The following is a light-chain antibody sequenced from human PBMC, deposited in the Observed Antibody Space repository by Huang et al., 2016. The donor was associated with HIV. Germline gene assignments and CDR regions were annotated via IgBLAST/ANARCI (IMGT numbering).Light chain of an antibody. CDR2: DAS. CDR1: QSIKNY. CDR3: QQRDTWLIT. J-gene: IGKJ5*01. V-gene: IGKV3-11*01. Sequence: IVLTQSPATLSLSPGERATLSCKASQSIKNYLAWYQQKPGQAPRLLLYDASTRATGTPARFSGSGSGTDFTLTISSLEPEDFAVYYCQQRDTWLITFGQGTRLEIK.